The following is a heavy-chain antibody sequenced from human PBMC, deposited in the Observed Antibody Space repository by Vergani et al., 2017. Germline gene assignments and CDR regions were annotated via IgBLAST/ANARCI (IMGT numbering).Heavy chain of an antibody. CDR1: GFTFSSYW. CDR3: ARDRGIVGATIADYFDY. V-gene: IGHV3-7*01. D-gene: IGHD1-26*01. Sequence: EVQLVESGGGLVQPGGSLRLSCAASGFTFSSYWMSWVRQAPGKGLEWVANIKQDGSEKYYVDSVKGRFTISRDNAKNSLYLQMNSLRAEDTAVYYCARDRGIVGATIADYFDYWGQGTLVTVSS. J-gene: IGHJ4*02. CDR2: IKQDGSEK.